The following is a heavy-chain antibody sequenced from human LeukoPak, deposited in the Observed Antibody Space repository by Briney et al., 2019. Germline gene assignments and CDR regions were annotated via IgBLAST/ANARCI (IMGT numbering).Heavy chain of an antibody. CDR1: GFTFSSYA. CDR3: ARGGYRFGYAAY. J-gene: IGHJ4*02. V-gene: IGHV3-23*01. Sequence: GGSLRLSCAASGFTFSSYAMSWVRQAPGKGLEWVSTISSGGSTYYADSVKGRFTISRDISKNTLSLQMNNLRAEDTAVYYCARGGYRFGYAAYWGQGSLVTVSS. CDR2: ISSGGST. D-gene: IGHD5-18*01.